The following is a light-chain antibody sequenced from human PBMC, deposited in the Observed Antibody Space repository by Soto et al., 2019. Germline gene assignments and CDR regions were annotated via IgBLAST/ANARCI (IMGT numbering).Light chain of an antibody. J-gene: IGKJ4*01. CDR2: GAS. CDR3: QQRTNWPLT. V-gene: IGKV3D-20*02. CDR1: QSVSSNY. Sequence: EIVMTQSPATLSMSPGERATLSCRASQSVSSNYVAWYQQKPGQAPRLLISGASNRATGIPARFSGSGSGTAFTLTISSLEPEDFAVYYCQQRTNWPLTFGGGTKVDIK.